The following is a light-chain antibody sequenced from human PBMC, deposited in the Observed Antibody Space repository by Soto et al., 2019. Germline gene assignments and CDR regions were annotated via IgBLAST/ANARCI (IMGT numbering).Light chain of an antibody. V-gene: IGKV3-15*01. CDR2: GAS. CDR3: QQYDNWPIT. CDR1: QSVSSN. Sequence: ERVMTQSPATLSVSPGERATLSCRASQSVSSNLAWYQQKPGQAPRLFIYGASTRATAIPPRFSGSGSGTEFTLTISSLQSEDFAVYYCQQYDNWPITCGQGTRLEIK. J-gene: IGKJ5*01.